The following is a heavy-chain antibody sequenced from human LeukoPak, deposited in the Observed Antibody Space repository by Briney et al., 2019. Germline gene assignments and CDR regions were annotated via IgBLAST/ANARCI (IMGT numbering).Heavy chain of an antibody. V-gene: IGHV3-21*01. CDR2: ISSSSSYI. D-gene: IGHD2-15*01. J-gene: IGHJ3*02. CDR3: ARSGYCSGGSCYYAFDI. CDR1: GFTFSSYS. Sequence: MTGGSLRLSCAASGFTFSSYSMNWVRQAPGKGLEWVSSISSSSSYIYYADSVKGRFTISRDNAKNSLYLQMNSLRAEDTAVYYCARSGYCSGGSCYYAFDIWGQGTMVTVSS.